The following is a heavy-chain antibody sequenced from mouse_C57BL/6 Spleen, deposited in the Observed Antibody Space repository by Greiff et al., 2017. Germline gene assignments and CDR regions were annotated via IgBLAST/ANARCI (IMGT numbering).Heavy chain of an antibody. V-gene: IGHV1-19*01. CDR3: AREDYGSSPNFDY. CDR2: INPYNGGT. J-gene: IGHJ2*01. Sequence: EVQLQQSGPVLVKPGASVKMSCKASGYTFTDYYMNWVKQSHGKSLEWIGVINPYNGGTSYNQKFKGKATLTVDKSSSTAYMELNSLTSEDSAVYYCAREDYGSSPNFDYWGQGTTLTVSS. D-gene: IGHD1-1*01. CDR1: GYTFTDYY.